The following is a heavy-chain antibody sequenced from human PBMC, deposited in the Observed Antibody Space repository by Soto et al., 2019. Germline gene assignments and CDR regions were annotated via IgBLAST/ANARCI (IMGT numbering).Heavy chain of an antibody. CDR2: VNQDGSDK. J-gene: IGHJ4*02. D-gene: IGHD3-16*01. V-gene: IGHV3-7*04. CDR1: GFTFSGSW. Sequence: VQLVESGGGLVQPGGSLRLTCAVSGFTFSGSWMSWVRQAPGKGLEWVANVNQDGSDKNYVDSVKGRFTISRDNAKNALYLQMNSLGVGDAAVYYCVGGGGNFDYWGQGSLVTVSS. CDR3: VGGGGNFDY.